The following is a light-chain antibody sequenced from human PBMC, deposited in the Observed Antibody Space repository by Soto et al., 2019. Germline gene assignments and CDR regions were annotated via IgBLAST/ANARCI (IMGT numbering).Light chain of an antibody. CDR2: GNN. Sequence: QSVLTQPPSVSGAPGQRATISCTGSSSNIGAGYEVHWYQQLPGTAPKLLIYGNNNRPSGVPDRFSGSKSGTSASLAITGLQADDEADYYCQSYDSSLSGSVFGGGTKLTVL. J-gene: IGLJ3*02. V-gene: IGLV1-40*01. CDR1: SSNIGAGYE. CDR3: QSYDSSLSGSV.